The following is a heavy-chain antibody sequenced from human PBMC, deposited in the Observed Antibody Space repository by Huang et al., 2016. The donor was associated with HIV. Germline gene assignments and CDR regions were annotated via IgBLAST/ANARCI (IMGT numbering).Heavy chain of an antibody. CDR3: ARDPLDIRRHFDF. J-gene: IGHJ4*02. CDR2: INGGNGDT. V-gene: IGHV1-3*01. D-gene: IGHD3-3*01. Sequence: QVQLVQSGAEVKKPGTSVKVSCKTSGYTFSSPALHWLRQAPGQRPEWMGWINGGNGDTKYSQKCQGRVTITSDTSANIGYMELNSLLSEDTAVYYCARDPLDIRRHFDFWGQGSLVTVSS. CDR1: GYTFSSPA.